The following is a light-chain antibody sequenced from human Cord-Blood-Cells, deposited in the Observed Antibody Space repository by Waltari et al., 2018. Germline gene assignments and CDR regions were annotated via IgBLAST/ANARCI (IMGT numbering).Light chain of an antibody. CDR2: DAS. J-gene: IGKJ5*01. CDR3: QQRSNWPIT. CDR1: QSVSSY. Sequence: EIVLTQSPATLSLSPGERATLSSRARQSVSSYLAWYQQKPGQAPRLLIYDASNRATGIPARFSGSGSGTDFTLTISSLEPEDFAVYYCQQRSNWPITFGQGTRLEIK. V-gene: IGKV3-11*01.